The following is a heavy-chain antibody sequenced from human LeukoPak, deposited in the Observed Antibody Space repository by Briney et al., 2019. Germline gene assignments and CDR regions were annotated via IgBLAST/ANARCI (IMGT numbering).Heavy chain of an antibody. CDR1: GYTFTGYY. CDR2: INPNSGGT. J-gene: IGHJ5*02. CDR3: ARVINYYDSSGYYDGWFDP. V-gene: IGHV1-2*02. Sequence: ASVKVSCKASGYTFTGYYMHWVRQAPGQGLEWMGWINPNSGGTNYTRKFQGRVTMTRDTSISTAYMELSRLRSDDTAVYYCARVINYYDSSGYYDGWFDPWGQGTLVTVSS. D-gene: IGHD3-22*01.